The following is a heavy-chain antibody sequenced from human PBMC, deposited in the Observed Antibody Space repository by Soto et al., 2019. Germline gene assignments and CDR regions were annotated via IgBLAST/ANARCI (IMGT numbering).Heavy chain of an antibody. CDR1: GFTFSDYH. J-gene: IGHJ4*02. CDR2: ISSGSSYT. CDR3: ARLRIAAADSYDS. V-gene: IGHV3-11*03. Sequence: GGSLRLSCAASGFTFSDYHMSWIRQAPGKGLEWVSYISSGSSYTNYADSVKGRFTISRDNAKNSLYLQMNSLRAEDTAMYYCARLRIAAADSYDSWGQGTMVTVS. D-gene: IGHD6-13*01.